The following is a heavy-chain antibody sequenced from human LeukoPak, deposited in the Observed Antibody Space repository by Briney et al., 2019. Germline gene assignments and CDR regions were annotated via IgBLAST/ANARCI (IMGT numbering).Heavy chain of an antibody. CDR1: GGSFSGYY. Sequence: SETLSLTCAVYGGSFSGYYWSWIRQPSGKGLEWIGEINHSGSTNYNPSLKSRVTISVDTSKNQFSLKLSSVTAADTAVYYCARVAPYFGTISRWGQGTLVTVSS. CDR3: ARVAPYFGTISR. D-gene: IGHD1-7*01. J-gene: IGHJ4*02. V-gene: IGHV4-34*01. CDR2: INHSGST.